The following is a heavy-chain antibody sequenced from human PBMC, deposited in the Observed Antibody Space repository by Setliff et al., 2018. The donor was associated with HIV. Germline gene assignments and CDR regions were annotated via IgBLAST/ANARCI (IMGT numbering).Heavy chain of an antibody. J-gene: IGHJ6*03. V-gene: IGHV1-69*13. CDR1: GGTFSSYA. D-gene: IGHD2-8*01. CDR2: ISPIRGTA. CDR3: ARGVGNGNGIHHYYMDS. Sequence: VASVKVSCKAAGGTFSSYAISWVRQAPGQGLEWMGGISPIRGTANYAQKFQGRVTITADESTSTAYMELNSLRSEDSAVYYCARGVGNGNGIHHYYMDSWGKGTTVTVS.